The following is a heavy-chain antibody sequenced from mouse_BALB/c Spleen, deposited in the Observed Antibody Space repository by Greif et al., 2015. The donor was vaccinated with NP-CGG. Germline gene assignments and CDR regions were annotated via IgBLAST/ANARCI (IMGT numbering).Heavy chain of an antibody. J-gene: IGHJ4*01. V-gene: IGHV1-84*02. CDR1: GYTFTDYY. D-gene: IGHD4-1*01. CDR2: IYPGSGNT. Sequence: QVQLQQSGPELVKPGASVEISYKASGYTFTDYYINWVKQKPGQGLEWIGWIYPGSGNTKYNEKFKGKATLTVDTSSSTAYMQLSSLTSEDTAAYFCARRTGTEAMDYWGQGTSVTVSS. CDR3: ARRTGTEAMDY.